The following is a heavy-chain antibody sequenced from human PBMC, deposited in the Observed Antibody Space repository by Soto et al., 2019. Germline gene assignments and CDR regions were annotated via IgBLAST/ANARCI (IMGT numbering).Heavy chain of an antibody. J-gene: IGHJ6*02. V-gene: IGHV3-23*01. D-gene: IGHD4-17*01. CDR2: ISGSGGST. CDR3: ARGGMTTAYYYYYYGMDV. Sequence: GGSLRLSCAASGYTFSSYAMIWVRQAPGKGLEWVSAISGSGGSTYYADSVKGRFTISRDNSKNTLYLQMNSLRAEDMAVYYCARGGMTTAYYYYYYGMDVWGQGTTVTVSS. CDR1: GYTFSSYA.